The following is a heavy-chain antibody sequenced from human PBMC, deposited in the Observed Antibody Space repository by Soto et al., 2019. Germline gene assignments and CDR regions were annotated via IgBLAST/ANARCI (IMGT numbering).Heavy chain of an antibody. D-gene: IGHD4-17*01. Sequence: EVQLVESGGGLVQPGGSLRLSCAASGFTFSSYSMNWVRQAPGKGLEWVSYISSSSSTIYYADSVKGRFTISRDNAKNSLYLQMNSLRAEDTAVYYCAREHGDSAFDYWGQGTLVTVSS. V-gene: IGHV3-48*01. J-gene: IGHJ4*02. CDR1: GFTFSSYS. CDR3: AREHGDSAFDY. CDR2: ISSSSSTI.